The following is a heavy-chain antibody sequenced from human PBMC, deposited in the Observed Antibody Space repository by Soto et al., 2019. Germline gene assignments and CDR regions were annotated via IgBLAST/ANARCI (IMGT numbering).Heavy chain of an antibody. CDR2: INQDGSEK. V-gene: IGHV3-7*01. D-gene: IGHD2-15*01. CDR1: EFTFSRYW. J-gene: IGHJ4*02. Sequence: EVQLVESGGGLVQPGGSLRLSCAASEFTFSRYWMSWVRQAPGKGLEWVANINQDGSEKYHVDSVQGRFTISRDNAKNSLYLQMNSLGADDTAVYYCARVYCSGGSCYSFMDYWGQGTLVTVSS. CDR3: ARVYCSGGSCYSFMDY.